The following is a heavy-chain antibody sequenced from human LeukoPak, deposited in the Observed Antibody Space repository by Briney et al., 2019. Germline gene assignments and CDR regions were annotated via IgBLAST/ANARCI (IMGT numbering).Heavy chain of an antibody. J-gene: IGHJ6*03. D-gene: IGHD3-10*01. CDR1: GFTFSSYE. CDR2: ISSSGSTI. Sequence: PGGSLRLPCAASGFTFSSYEMNWVRQAPGKGLEWVSYISSSGSTIYYADSVKGRFTISRDNAKNSLYLQMNSLRAEDTAVYYCARAGRYVVRGVDGNMDVWGKGTTVTVSS. CDR3: ARAGRYVVRGVDGNMDV. V-gene: IGHV3-48*03.